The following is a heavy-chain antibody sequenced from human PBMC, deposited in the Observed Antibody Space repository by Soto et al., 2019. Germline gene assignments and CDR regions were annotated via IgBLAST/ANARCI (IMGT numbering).Heavy chain of an antibody. J-gene: IGHJ4*02. Sequence: EVQLVESGGGLVKPGGSLRLSCAASGFTFSSYSMNWVRQAPGKGLEWVSSISSSSSYIYYADSVKGRFTISRDNAKNSLYLQMNSLRAKDTAVYYCARDGGSGSYPIDYWGQGTLVTVSS. D-gene: IGHD3-10*01. V-gene: IGHV3-21*01. CDR2: ISSSSSYI. CDR3: ARDGGSGSYPIDY. CDR1: GFTFSSYS.